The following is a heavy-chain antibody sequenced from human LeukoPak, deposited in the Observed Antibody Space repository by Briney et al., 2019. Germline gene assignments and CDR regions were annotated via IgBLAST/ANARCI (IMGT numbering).Heavy chain of an antibody. CDR1: GFTFSTYW. CDR3: ARFSSGESVVWKTIIDY. V-gene: IGHV3-7*05. D-gene: IGHD1-1*01. J-gene: IGHJ4*02. CDR2: IKQDGSEK. Sequence: GGSLRLSCAASGFTFSTYWMSWVRQAPGKGLEWVANIKQDGSEKYYVDSVKGRFTTSRDNAKNSLYLQMNSLRAEDTAVYYCARFSSGESVVWKTIIDYWGQGTLVTVSS.